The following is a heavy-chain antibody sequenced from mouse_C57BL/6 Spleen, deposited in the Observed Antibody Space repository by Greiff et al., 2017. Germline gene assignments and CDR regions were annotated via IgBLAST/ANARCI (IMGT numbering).Heavy chain of an antibody. CDR2: IRLKSDNYAT. D-gene: IGHD2-3*01. CDR1: GFTFSNYW. Sequence: EVKLEESGGGLVQPGGSMKLSCVASGFTFSNYWMNWVRQSPEKGLEWVAQIRLKSDNYATHYAESVKGRFTISRDDSKSSVYLQMNNLRAEDTGIYYCTGPDGYYGGWFAYWGQGTLVTVSA. V-gene: IGHV6-3*01. CDR3: TGPDGYYGGWFAY. J-gene: IGHJ3*01.